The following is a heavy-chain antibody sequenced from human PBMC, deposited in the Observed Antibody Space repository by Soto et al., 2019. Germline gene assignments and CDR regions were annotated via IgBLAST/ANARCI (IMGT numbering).Heavy chain of an antibody. J-gene: IGHJ1*01. Sequence: SETLSLTCAVYGVSFSGYYWSWSLQPPGKGLEWIGEINHSGSTNYNPSLKSRVTISVDTSKNQFSLKLSSVTAADTAVYYCARGESAEYFQHWGQGTLVTVSS. CDR2: INHSGST. V-gene: IGHV4-34*01. D-gene: IGHD3-10*01. CDR1: GVSFSGYY. CDR3: ARGESAEYFQH.